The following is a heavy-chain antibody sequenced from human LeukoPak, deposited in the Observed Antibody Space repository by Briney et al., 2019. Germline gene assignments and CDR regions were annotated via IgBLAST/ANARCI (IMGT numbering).Heavy chain of an antibody. CDR1: GGTFSGYA. J-gene: IGHJ3*02. CDR3: ARVYYDSSGYHDAYDI. V-gene: IGHV1-69*13. CDR2: IIPIFGTA. Sequence: SVKVSCKASGGTFSGYAISWLRQAPGQGLEWMGGIIPIFGTANYAQKFQGRVTITADESTSTAYMELSSLRSEDTAVYYCARVYYDSSGYHDAYDIWGQGTMVTVSS. D-gene: IGHD3-22*01.